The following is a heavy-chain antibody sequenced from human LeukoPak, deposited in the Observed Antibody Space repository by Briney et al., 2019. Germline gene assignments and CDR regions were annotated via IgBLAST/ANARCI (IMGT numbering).Heavy chain of an antibody. J-gene: IGHJ4*02. D-gene: IGHD3-22*01. V-gene: IGHV3-30*02. CDR2: IRYDGSNK. Sequence: GGSLRLSCAASGFTFSSYGMHWVRQAPGKGLEWVAFIRYDGSNKYYADSVKGRFTISRDNSKNTLYLQMNSLRAEDTAVYYCAKDPMYYYDSSGYPYYFDYWGQGTLVTVSS. CDR1: GFTFSSYG. CDR3: AKDPMYYYDSSGYPYYFDY.